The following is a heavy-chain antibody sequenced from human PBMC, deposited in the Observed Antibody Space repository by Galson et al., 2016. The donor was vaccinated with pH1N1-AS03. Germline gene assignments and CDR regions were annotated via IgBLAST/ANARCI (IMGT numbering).Heavy chain of an antibody. D-gene: IGHD2-2*01. CDR3: AKVSAGSSSYNYFDH. V-gene: IGHV3-30*02. CDR2: IRFDGSVR. CDR1: GFTFSSFG. J-gene: IGHJ4*02. Sequence: SLRLSCAASGFTFSSFGMHWVRRAPGKGLEWVAFIRFDGSVRFYADSVKGRFTISRDDSKNTLYLQMNSLRAADTAAYFCAKVSAGSSSYNYFDHWGQGTLVTVSS.